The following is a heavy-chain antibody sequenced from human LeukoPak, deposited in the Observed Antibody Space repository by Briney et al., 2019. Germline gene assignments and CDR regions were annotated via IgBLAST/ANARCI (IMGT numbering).Heavy chain of an antibody. V-gene: IGHV4-59*08. Sequence: SETLSLTCTVSGGSISGYYWSWIRQPPGKGLEWIGYIYYSGTTNYNPSLKSRVTISVDTSKNQFSLKLSSVTAADTAVYYCARRMGSYSSSWSGDNWFDPWGQGTLVTVSS. CDR3: ARRMGSYSSSWSGDNWFDP. D-gene: IGHD6-13*01. CDR2: IYYSGTT. CDR1: GGSISGYY. J-gene: IGHJ5*02.